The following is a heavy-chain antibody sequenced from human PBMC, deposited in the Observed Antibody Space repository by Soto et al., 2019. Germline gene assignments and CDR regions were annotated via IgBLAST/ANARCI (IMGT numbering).Heavy chain of an antibody. CDR1: GGTFRTAA. CDR3: ARDNDRPQLGGNYYYILDV. J-gene: IGHJ6*02. Sequence: QVQLEQSGAEVKKPGSSVKVSCKASGGTFRTAAVSWVRQAPGQGLEWMGGIMPVFRTPDYAQKFHGRVTITADESTSTAYMELGGLGSDGTAVYYCARDNDRPQLGGNYYYILDVWGQGTTITVSS. CDR2: IMPVFRTP. V-gene: IGHV1-69*12. D-gene: IGHD2-8*01.